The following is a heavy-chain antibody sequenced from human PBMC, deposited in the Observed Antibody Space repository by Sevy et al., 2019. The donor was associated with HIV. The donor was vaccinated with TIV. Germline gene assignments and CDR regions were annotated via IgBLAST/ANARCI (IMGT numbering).Heavy chain of an antibody. J-gene: IGHJ6*02. CDR1: GFTFSSYA. CDR2: ISYDGSNK. V-gene: IGHV3-30-3*01. Sequence: GGSLRLSCAASGFTFSSYAMHWVRQAPGKGLEWVAVISYDGSNKYYADSVKGRFTISRDNSKNTLYLQMNSLRAEDTAVYYCARDKGQLWRRAYYGMDVWGQWTTVTVSS. D-gene: IGHD5-18*01. CDR3: ARDKGQLWRRAYYGMDV.